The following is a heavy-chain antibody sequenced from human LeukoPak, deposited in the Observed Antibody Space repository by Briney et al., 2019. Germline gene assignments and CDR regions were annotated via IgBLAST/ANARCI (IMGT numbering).Heavy chain of an antibody. V-gene: IGHV4-59*01. CDR1: GGSISSYH. Sequence: SETLSLTCTVSGGSISSYHWSWIRQPPGKGLEWIGYIYYSGSTNYNPSLKSRVTISVDTSKNQFSLKLSSVTAADTAVYYCARDSGERIFDYWGQGTLVTVSS. J-gene: IGHJ4*02. CDR3: ARDSGERIFDY. D-gene: IGHD2/OR15-2a*01. CDR2: IYYSGST.